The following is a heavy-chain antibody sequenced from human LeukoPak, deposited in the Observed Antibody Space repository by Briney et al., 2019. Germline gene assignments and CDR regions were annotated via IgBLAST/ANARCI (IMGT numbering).Heavy chain of an antibody. J-gene: IGHJ5*02. D-gene: IGHD6-13*01. V-gene: IGHV4-39*07. Sequence: SETLSLTCAVSGGSISSNSYYWSWIRQPPGKGLEWIGEINHSGSTNYNPSPKSRVTISVDTSKNQFSLKLTSLTAADTAVYYCARWGAAAGSGAWFDPWGQGTLVTVSS. CDR3: ARWGAAAGSGAWFDP. CDR2: INHSGST. CDR1: GGSISSNSYY.